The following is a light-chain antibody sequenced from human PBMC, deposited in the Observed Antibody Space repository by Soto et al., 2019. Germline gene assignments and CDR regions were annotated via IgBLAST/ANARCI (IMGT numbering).Light chain of an antibody. J-gene: IGKJ3*01. CDR2: TVS. CDR1: HGVSGW. Sequence: IQMTQSPRSVSASVGDTVTLSCQTSHGVSGWLAWYQQKPGKAPTLLIYTVSNLQSGVPSRFSGSGSGTDFSLTITNLQPEDFATYFCQQGKTVPFTFGPGTKVEVK. CDR3: QQGKTVPFT. V-gene: IGKV1-12*01.